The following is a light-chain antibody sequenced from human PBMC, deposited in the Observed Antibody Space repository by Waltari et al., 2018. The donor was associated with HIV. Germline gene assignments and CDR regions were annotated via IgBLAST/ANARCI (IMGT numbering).Light chain of an antibody. J-gene: IGLJ3*02. CDR1: SGSIASTY. V-gene: IGLV6-57*01. Sequence: NFMLTQPHSVSESPGKTVTISCTRSSGSIASTYVQWYQQRPTSSPTTVIYDDNQRPSGVPDRFSGAIDTSSNSASLTISGLKTEDEADYYCQSYDSSKWVFGGGTKLTVL. CDR2: DDN. CDR3: QSYDSSKWV.